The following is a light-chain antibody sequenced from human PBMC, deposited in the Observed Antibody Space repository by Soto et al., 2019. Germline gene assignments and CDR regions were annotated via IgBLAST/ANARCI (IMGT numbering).Light chain of an antibody. CDR3: LQDYNYPRT. V-gene: IGKV3-20*01. CDR2: AAS. J-gene: IGKJ1*01. Sequence: EIVLTQSPGTLSLSPGERATLSCRASQTVSSSFLAWYQQTPGQAPRLLIYAASSRATGIPDRFSGSASGTDFTLTISSLQPEDFATYYCLQDYNYPRTFGQGTKVDIK. CDR1: QTVSSSF.